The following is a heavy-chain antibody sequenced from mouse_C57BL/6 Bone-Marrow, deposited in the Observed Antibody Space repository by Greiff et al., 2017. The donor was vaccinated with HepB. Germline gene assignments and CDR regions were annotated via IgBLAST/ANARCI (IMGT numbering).Heavy chain of an antibody. CDR2: IYPGDGDT. Sequence: QVQLQQSGAELVKPGASVKISCKASGYAFSSYWMNWVKQRPGKGLEWIGQIYPGDGDTNYNGKFKGKATLTADKSSSTAYMQLSSLTSEDSAVYFCARGGLYYYGSSYSGYWGQGTLVTVSA. CDR3: ARGGLYYYGSSYSGY. J-gene: IGHJ3*02. CDR1: GYAFSSYW. D-gene: IGHD1-1*01. V-gene: IGHV1-80*01.